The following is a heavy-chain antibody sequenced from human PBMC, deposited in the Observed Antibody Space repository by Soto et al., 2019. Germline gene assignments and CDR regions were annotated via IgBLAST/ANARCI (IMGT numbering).Heavy chain of an antibody. CDR1: GGYIISSSDY. J-gene: IGHJ5*02. CDR2: IYYSGST. D-gene: IGHD3-22*01. Sequence: PSETMSVTWTVAGGYIISSSDYWGRKNKPPGKGLEWIGSIYYSGSTYYNPSLKSRVTMSVDTSKNQFSLKLSSVTAADTAVYYCARPLSYYDSSTNWFDPWGQATLVTVFS. CDR3: ARPLSYYDSSTNWFDP. V-gene: IGHV4-39*01.